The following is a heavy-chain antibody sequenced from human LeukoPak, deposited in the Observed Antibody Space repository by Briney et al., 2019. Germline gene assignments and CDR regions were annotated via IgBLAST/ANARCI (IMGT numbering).Heavy chain of an antibody. CDR3: ARAGGEGFDH. CDR1: GDSVSSNSAG. V-gene: IGHV6-1*01. J-gene: IGHJ4*02. CDR2: TYYRSKWLN. D-gene: IGHD3-16*01. Sequence: SQTLSLTCAISGDSVSSNSAGWNWIRQSPSRGLEWLGRTYYRSKWLNDYAVSLKSRITVNPDTSNNQFSLQLNSVTPEDTAVYYCARAGGEGFDHWGQGTLVTVSS.